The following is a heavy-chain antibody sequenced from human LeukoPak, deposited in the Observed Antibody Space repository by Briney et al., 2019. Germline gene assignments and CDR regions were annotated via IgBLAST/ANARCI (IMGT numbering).Heavy chain of an antibody. CDR1: GGSFSGYY. Sequence: SETLSLTCAVYGGSFSGYYWSWLRQPPRKGLEWMGEINHSGRTNNYPSPKNRLTISVETSTNHFSLMLSSVTAADTAVYYCARAQYSSGWNDAFDIWGQGTMVTVSS. D-gene: IGHD6-19*01. V-gene: IGHV4-34*01. J-gene: IGHJ3*02. CDR3: ARAQYSSGWNDAFDI. CDR2: INHSGRT.